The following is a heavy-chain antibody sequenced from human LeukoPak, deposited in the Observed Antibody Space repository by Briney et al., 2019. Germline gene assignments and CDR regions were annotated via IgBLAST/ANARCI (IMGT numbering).Heavy chain of an antibody. CDR2: TYYKSAWYN. D-gene: IGHD6-19*01. CDR3: ARGTGWPQFDY. Sequence: SQTLSLTCAIPGDSVSRDSIAWNWIRQSPSRGLEWLGRTYYKSAWYNDYAVSVKGRIIINPDTSKNQFSLQLNSATPEDTAVYYCARGTGWPQFDYWGQGTLVTVSS. V-gene: IGHV6-1*01. J-gene: IGHJ4*02. CDR1: GDSVSRDSIA.